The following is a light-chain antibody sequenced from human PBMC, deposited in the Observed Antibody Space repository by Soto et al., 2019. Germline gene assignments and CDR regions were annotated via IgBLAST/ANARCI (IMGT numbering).Light chain of an antibody. CDR3: QQYDNSPYT. CDR2: GAS. CDR1: QSISSSY. Sequence: EIVLTQSPGTLSLSPGERATLSCRASQSISSSYLAWYQQKPGQAPRLLIYGASSRVTGIPDRFSGSGSGTDFTLTISRLEPEDFAVYYCQQYDNSPYTFGQGTKLEIK. J-gene: IGKJ2*01. V-gene: IGKV3-20*01.